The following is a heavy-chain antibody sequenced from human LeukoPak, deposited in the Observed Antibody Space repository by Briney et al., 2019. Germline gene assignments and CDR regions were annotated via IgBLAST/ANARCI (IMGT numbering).Heavy chain of an antibody. Sequence: SETLSLTCTVSGGAISSYYWSWIRQPPGKGLEWIGCFYYSGNTNYNPSLKSRVTISLDTSKIQLSLKLSSVTAADTAVYYCARGSGYPYYFDYWGQGALVTVSS. D-gene: IGHD5-18*01. CDR3: ARGSGYPYYFDY. J-gene: IGHJ4*02. CDR2: FYYSGNT. CDR1: GGAISSYY. V-gene: IGHV4-59*01.